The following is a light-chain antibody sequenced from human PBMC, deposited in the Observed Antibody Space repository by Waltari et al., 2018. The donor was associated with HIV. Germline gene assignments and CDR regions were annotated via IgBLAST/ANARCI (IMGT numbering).Light chain of an antibody. Sequence: LTQSPSFLSASVGDRVTITCRASQGISSYLAWYQQKPGKAPKLLMYAASTLQSGVPSRFSGSGSGTEFTLTISSLQPEDFATYYCLHLNSYPLTFGPGTKVEIK. CDR3: LHLNSYPLT. CDR2: AAS. J-gene: IGKJ3*01. V-gene: IGKV1-9*01. CDR1: QGISSY.